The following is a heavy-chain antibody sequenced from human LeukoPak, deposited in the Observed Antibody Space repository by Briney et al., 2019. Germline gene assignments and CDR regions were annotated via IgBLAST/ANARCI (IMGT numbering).Heavy chain of an antibody. D-gene: IGHD6-19*01. J-gene: IGHJ4*02. CDR2: ISTNGDRT. V-gene: IGHV3-64*02. CDR3: ARGVAISSSGWYDTFDY. CDR1: GFTFSNSA. Sequence: GGSLRLSCAASGFTFSNSAMYWVRQAPGKGLEFVSVISTNGDRTYYADSVKGRFTISRDNSKKTLYLQMGSLRADDMAVYYCARGVAISSSGWYDTFDYWGQGALVTVSS.